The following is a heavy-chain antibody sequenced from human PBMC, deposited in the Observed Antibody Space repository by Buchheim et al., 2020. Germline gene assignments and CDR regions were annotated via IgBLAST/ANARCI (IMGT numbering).Heavy chain of an antibody. V-gene: IGHV3-11*01. CDR1: GFTFSDSY. CDR2: ISSSGNTI. CDR3: AKDLISGY. J-gene: IGHJ4*02. Sequence: QVHLVESGGALVKPGGSLRLSCAASGFTFSDSYMSWIRQAPGKGPEWVSYISSSGNTIYYADSVKGRFTISRDNAKNSLYLQMNSLSAEDTAVYYCAKDLISGYWGQGTL. D-gene: IGHD3-10*01.